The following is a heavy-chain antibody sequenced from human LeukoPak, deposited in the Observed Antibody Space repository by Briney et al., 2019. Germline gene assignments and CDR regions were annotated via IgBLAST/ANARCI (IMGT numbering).Heavy chain of an antibody. D-gene: IGHD6-19*01. J-gene: IGHJ4*02. CDR2: IKQDGSET. V-gene: IGHV3-7*01. Sequence: GGSLRLSCAASGFTFTNYWMTWVRQAPGKGLEWVANIKQDGSETYYMDSMKGRFTISRDNAKNSLYLQMNSLRAEDTAVYYCAKDLLGQWPTVFDYWGQGTLVTVSS. CDR3: AKDLLGQWPTVFDY. CDR1: GFTFTNYW.